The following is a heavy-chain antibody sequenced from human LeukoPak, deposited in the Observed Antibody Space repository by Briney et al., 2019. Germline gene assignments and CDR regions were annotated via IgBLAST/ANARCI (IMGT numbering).Heavy chain of an antibody. CDR3: ARSMGRYNWFDP. J-gene: IGHJ5*02. Sequence: SVTLSLTCAVSGGSISSGGYSWSWIRQPPGKGLEWIGYIYHSGSTYYNPSLKSRVTISVDRSKNQFSLKLSSVTAADTAVYYCARSMGRYNWFDPWGQGTLVTVSS. D-gene: IGHD2-8*01. CDR2: IYHSGST. V-gene: IGHV4-30-2*01. CDR1: GGSISSGGYS.